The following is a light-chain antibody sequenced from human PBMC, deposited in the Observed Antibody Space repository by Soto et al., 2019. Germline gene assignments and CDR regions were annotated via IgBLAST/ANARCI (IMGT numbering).Light chain of an antibody. CDR1: RNDIGSYNL. Sequence: QSALTQPASVSGSPGQSITISCTGTRNDIGSYNLDSWYQQHPGKAPKLIIYEGNKRPSRVSTRFSGSKSGYTASLTISGLQADDEADYYCSSYATISTYLFGTGTKLTVL. CDR2: EGN. J-gene: IGLJ1*01. CDR3: SSYATISTYL. V-gene: IGLV2-23*01.